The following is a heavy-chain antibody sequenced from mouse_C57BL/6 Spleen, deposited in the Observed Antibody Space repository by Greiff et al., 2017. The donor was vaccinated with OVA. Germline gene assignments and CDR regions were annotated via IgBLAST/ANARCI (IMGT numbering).Heavy chain of an antibody. Sequence: EVKLMESGGGLVKPGGSLKLSCAASGFTFSDYGMHWVRQAPEKGLEWVAYISSGSSTIYYADTVKGRFTISRDNAKNTLFLQMTSLRSEDTAMYYCARGRPMTTVVPYYAMDYWGQGTSVTVSS. V-gene: IGHV5-17*01. CDR1: GFTFSDYG. CDR3: ARGRPMTTVVPYYAMDY. J-gene: IGHJ4*01. D-gene: IGHD1-1*01. CDR2: ISSGSSTI.